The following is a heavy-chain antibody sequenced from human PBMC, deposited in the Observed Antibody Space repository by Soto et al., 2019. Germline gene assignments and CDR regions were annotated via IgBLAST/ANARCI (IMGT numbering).Heavy chain of an antibody. D-gene: IGHD6-13*01. CDR3: AREVSHGRSSSWYDALSFFDY. J-gene: IGHJ4*02. CDR1: GGSISSYY. CDR2: FFYSGST. Sequence: SETLSLTCTVSGGSISSYYWSWIRQPPGKGLECFGFFFYSGSTTYNPSLKGRVTISVDTSKNQFSLKLSFVTAADTAVYYCAREVSHGRSSSWYDALSFFDYWGQGTLVTVSS. V-gene: IGHV4-59*01.